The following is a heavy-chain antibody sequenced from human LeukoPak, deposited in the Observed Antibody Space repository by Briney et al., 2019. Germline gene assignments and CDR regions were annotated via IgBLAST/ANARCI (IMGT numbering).Heavy chain of an antibody. D-gene: IGHD6-13*01. CDR1: GYTFTSYY. V-gene: IGHV1-46*01. CDR2: INPSGGST. Sequence: ASVKVSCKASGYTFTSYYMHWVRQAPGQGLEWMGIINPSGGSTSYAQKFQGRVTMTKDTSTSTVYMELSSLRSVDTAVYYCARDRAAAAFYWGQGTLVTVSS. CDR3: ARDRAAAAFY. J-gene: IGHJ4*02.